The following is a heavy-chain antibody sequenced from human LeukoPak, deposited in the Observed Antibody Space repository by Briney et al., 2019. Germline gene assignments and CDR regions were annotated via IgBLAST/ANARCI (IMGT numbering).Heavy chain of an antibody. CDR2: ISSSSSYM. CDR3: AREYYGDYFFDY. CDR1: GFTFSRYT. J-gene: IGHJ4*02. Sequence: GGSLRLSCAASGFTFSRYTMNWVRRAPGKGLEWVSSISSSSSYMYYADSLKGRVTISRDNAKNSLYLQMNSLRAEDAAVYYCAREYYGDYFFDYWGQGTLVTVSS. D-gene: IGHD4-17*01. V-gene: IGHV3-21*01.